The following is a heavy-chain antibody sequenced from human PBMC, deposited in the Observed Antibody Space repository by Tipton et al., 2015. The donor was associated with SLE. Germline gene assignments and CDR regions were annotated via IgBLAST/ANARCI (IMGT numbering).Heavy chain of an antibody. D-gene: IGHD4-11*01. CDR2: IYYSGST. V-gene: IGHV4-61*01. J-gene: IGHJ6*03. Sequence: TLSLTCTASGGSISSSSHYWSWIRQPPGKGLEWIGYIYYSGSTNYNPSLKSRVTISVDTSKNQFSLKLSSVTAADTAVYYCGRTPTYSNYGYYYYYYYMAVWGKGTTVTGSS. CDR1: GGSISSSSHY. CDR3: GRTPTYSNYGYYYYYYYMAV.